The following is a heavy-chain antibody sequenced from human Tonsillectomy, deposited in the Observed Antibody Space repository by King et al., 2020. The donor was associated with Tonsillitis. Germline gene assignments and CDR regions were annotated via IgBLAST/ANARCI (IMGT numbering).Heavy chain of an antibody. D-gene: IGHD3-10*01. CDR3: AAETAGVFHY. CDR2: ITSGGLST. V-gene: IGHV3-43D*04. CDR1: GFTFDAYA. Sequence: VQLVESGGVVVQPGGSLRLSCAASGFTFDAYAMHWVRQTSGKGLEWVSLITSGGLSTYYADSVKGRFTISRDNSKNSLYLQMNSLRVEDAALYYCAAETAGVFHYWGQGTLVTVSS. J-gene: IGHJ4*02.